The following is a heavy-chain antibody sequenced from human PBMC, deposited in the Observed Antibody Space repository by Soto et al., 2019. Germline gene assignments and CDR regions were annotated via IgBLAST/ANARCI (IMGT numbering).Heavy chain of an antibody. V-gene: IGHV4-59*12. CDR2: IYYGRST. CDR1: NGSFSPNY. J-gene: IGHJ3*02. Sequence: PSETLSLTCTVSNGSFSPNYWAWIRQPPGQGLEWVGYIYYGRSTNYNPSLKSRVIISVDTSKNQYSLRLSSVTAADTAVYYCARDTYYYDSSGPPVDAFDIWGQGTMVT. CDR3: ARDTYYYDSSGPPVDAFDI. D-gene: IGHD3-22*01.